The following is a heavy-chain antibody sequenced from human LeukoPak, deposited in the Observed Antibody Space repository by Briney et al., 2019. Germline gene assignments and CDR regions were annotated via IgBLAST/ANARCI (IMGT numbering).Heavy chain of an antibody. J-gene: IGHJ4*02. V-gene: IGHV4-59*08. CDR2: IHYSGST. Sequence: PSETLSLTCTVSGDSITGFYWNWIRQPPGKGLEWIGYIHYSGSTNYNPSLKSRVAMSIDTSKNQFSLKLSSVTAADTAVYYCARQQKGQLDYWGQGTLVTVSS. CDR3: ARQQKGQLDY. D-gene: IGHD3-16*01. CDR1: GDSITGFY.